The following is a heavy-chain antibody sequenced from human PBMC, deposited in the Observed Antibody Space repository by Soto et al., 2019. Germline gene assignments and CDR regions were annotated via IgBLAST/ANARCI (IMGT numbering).Heavy chain of an antibody. CDR3: ANFRYDYVWASPLAY. V-gene: IGHV3-23*01. Sequence: PGGSLRLSCAASGFTFSSYAMSWVRQAPGKGLEWVSAISGSGGSTYYADSVKGRFTISRDNSKNTLYLQMNSLRAEDTAVYYCANFRYDYVWASPLAYWGQGNLVTVSS. CDR1: GFTFSSYA. J-gene: IGHJ4*02. D-gene: IGHD3-16*01. CDR2: ISGSGGST.